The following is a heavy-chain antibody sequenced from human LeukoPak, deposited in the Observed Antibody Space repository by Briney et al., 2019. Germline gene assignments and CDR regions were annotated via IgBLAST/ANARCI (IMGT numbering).Heavy chain of an antibody. J-gene: IGHJ3*02. CDR1: GGSIRSYY. Sequence: SETLSLACTVSGGSIRSYYWGWIRQPPGKGLEWIGYIHYSESTKYNPSLKSRVTMSVDTSKNQFSLKLSSVTAADTAVYYCASRSGSFSDALDIWGQGTLVTVSS. CDR3: ASRSGSFSDALDI. V-gene: IGHV4-59*08. D-gene: IGHD3-10*01. CDR2: IHYSEST.